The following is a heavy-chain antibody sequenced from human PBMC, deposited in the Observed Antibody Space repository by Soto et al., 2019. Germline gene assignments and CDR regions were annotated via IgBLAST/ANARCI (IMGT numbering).Heavy chain of an antibody. Sequence: QVQLVQSGAEVKKPGSSVKVSCTASRGTFSYNTISWVRQAPGQGLEWMGRVIPMVGMSYYAQKFQGRITITSDKSTSTVYMVLNSLRPEDTAVYYCATNYGSGSTHFDYWGQGTLVTVSS. D-gene: IGHD3-10*01. V-gene: IGHV1-69*02. CDR3: ATNYGSGSTHFDY. J-gene: IGHJ4*02. CDR1: RGTFSYNT. CDR2: VIPMVGMS.